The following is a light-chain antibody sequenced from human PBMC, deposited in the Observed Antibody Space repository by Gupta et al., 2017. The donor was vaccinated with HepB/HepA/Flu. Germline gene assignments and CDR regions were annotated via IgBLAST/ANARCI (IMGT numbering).Light chain of an antibody. V-gene: IGLV4-69*01. CDR3: QTWGTGIRVV. CDR1: SRHSRYA. Sequence: QLVLTQSPSASASLGASVKPTCTLDSRHSRYAIAWNQQQPEKGPRYLMKVNSDGSHSKGDGIPDRFSGSSSGAERYLTISSLQSEDEADYYCQTWGTGIRVVFGGGTQLTVL. J-gene: IGLJ2*01. CDR2: VNSDGSH.